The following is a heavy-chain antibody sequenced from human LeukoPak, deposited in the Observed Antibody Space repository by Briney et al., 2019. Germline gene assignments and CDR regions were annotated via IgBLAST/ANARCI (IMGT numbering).Heavy chain of an antibody. J-gene: IGHJ6*03. V-gene: IGHV1-69*05. CDR1: GGTFSSYA. CDR3: ARVGAARPHYYYYYYMDV. D-gene: IGHD6-6*01. Sequence: ASVKDSCKASGGTFSSYAISWVQQAPGQGLEWMGGIIPIFGTANHAQKFQGRVTITTDESTSTAYMELSSLRSEDTAVYYCARVGAARPHYYYYYYMDVWGKGTTVTVSS. CDR2: IIPIFGTA.